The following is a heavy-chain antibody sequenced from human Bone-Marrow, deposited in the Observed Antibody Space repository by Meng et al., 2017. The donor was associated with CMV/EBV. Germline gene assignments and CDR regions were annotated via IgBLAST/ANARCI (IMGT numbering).Heavy chain of an antibody. D-gene: IGHD2-21*01. CDR3: ARWDIVVREGAFDI. Sequence: ASVKVSCKASGGTFSSYAISWVRQAPGQGPEWMGWINPNSGGTNYAQKFQGRVTMTRDTSISTAYMELSRLRSDDTAVYYCARWDIVVREGAFDIWGQGTMVTVSS. CDR1: GGTFSSYA. J-gene: IGHJ3*02. V-gene: IGHV1-2*02. CDR2: INPNSGGT.